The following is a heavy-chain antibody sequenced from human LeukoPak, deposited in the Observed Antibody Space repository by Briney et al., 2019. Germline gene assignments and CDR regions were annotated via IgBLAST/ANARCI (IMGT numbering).Heavy chain of an antibody. J-gene: IGHJ4*02. CDR2: INPNSGGT. D-gene: IGHD1-26*01. CDR3: ASARGSYYGVFDY. V-gene: IGHV1-2*02. Sequence: ASVKVSCKASGYTFTGNYMHWVRQAPGQGLEWMGWINPNSGGTNYAQKFQGRVTMTRDTSISTAYMELSRLRSDDTAVYYCASARGSYYGVFDYWGQGTLVTVSS. CDR1: GYTFTGNY.